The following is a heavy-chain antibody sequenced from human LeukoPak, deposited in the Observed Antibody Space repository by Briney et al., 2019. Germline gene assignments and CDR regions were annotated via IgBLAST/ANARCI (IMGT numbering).Heavy chain of an antibody. CDR1: GFTFSSYE. Sequence: GGSLRLSCAASGFTFSSYEMNWVRQAPGKGLEWVSDISSSGSTIYYADSVKGRFTVSRDNAKNSLYLQMNSLRAEDTAVYYCARGGKYCSSTSCYPLDAFDIWGQGTMVTVSS. D-gene: IGHD2-2*01. CDR2: ISSSGSTI. J-gene: IGHJ3*02. V-gene: IGHV3-48*03. CDR3: ARGGKYCSSTSCYPLDAFDI.